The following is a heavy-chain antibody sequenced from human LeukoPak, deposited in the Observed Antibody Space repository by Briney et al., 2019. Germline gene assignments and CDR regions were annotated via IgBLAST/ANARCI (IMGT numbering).Heavy chain of an antibody. CDR1: GGSISSSTYH. Sequence: SEALSLTCSVSGGSISSSTYHWGWIRQPPGKGLEWIGSIYRSGDTYYNPSLESRVTISVDTSKNQFSLRLNSLTAADTATYYRAGPNTVSRFAYWGQGTLVTVSS. V-gene: IGHV4-39*01. CDR2: IYRSGDT. J-gene: IGHJ4*02. CDR3: AGPNTVSRFAY. D-gene: IGHD4-17*01.